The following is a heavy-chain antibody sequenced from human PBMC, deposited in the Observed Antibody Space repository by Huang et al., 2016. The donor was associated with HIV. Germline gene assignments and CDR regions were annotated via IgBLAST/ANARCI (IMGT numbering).Heavy chain of an antibody. CDR2: ISSGGGTK. CDR3: ASASGLLFENKLDS. Sequence: EVQLVQSGGGLVKPGGSLNLSCEGSGSRFSDYSMNGVRQAPGKGLEWISYISSGGGTKSYADSMKGRLIISRDNAKKSLYLQMSSLTDEDTAIYHCASASGLLFENKLDSWGQGALVTVSS. V-gene: IGHV3-48*02. D-gene: IGHD2-21*02. CDR1: GSRFSDYS. J-gene: IGHJ4*02.